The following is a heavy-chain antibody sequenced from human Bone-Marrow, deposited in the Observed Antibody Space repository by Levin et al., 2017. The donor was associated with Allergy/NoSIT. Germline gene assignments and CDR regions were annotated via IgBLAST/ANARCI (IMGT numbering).Heavy chain of an antibody. CDR3: AKSPSTRNWYFDL. CDR1: GFSVSSNS. J-gene: IGHJ2*01. V-gene: IGHV3-53*01. CDR2: KDIVGTT. Sequence: GGSLRLSCAASGFSVSSNSMTWVRHTPGKGLEWVSTKDIVGTTYYADSVRGRFTIARDSSTNMVYLQMNNLRPEDTAVYYCAKSPSTRNWYFDLWGRGTLVTVSS. D-gene: IGHD1-1*01.